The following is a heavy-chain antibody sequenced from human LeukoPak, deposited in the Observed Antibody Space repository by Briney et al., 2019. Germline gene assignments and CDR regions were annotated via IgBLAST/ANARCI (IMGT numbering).Heavy chain of an antibody. V-gene: IGHV3-48*04. CDR3: VREGSGSYDAFDI. Sequence: GGSLRLSCAASGFTFSSYSMNWVRQAPGKGLEWVSYISSSGSTIYYADSVKGRFTISRDNAKNSLYLQINSLRAEDTALYYCVREGSGSYDAFDIWGQGTMVTVSS. D-gene: IGHD6-19*01. CDR1: GFTFSSYS. J-gene: IGHJ3*02. CDR2: ISSSGSTI.